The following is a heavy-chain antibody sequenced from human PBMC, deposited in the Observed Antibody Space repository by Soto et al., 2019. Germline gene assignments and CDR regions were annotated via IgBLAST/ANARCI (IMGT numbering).Heavy chain of an antibody. D-gene: IGHD6-6*01. CDR3: GSPGSSSPQFAF. V-gene: IGHV3-33*01. CDR2: IWYDGSNT. Sequence: QVQLVESGVVVVQPGRSLRLSCAASGFTFSAYGMHWVRQSPGKGLAWVAVIWYDGSNTDYADSVKGRFTISRANSKKALYLQMASVRAAETAVYYCGSPGSSSPQFAFWGQGTPVTVSS. J-gene: IGHJ4*02. CDR1: GFTFSAYG.